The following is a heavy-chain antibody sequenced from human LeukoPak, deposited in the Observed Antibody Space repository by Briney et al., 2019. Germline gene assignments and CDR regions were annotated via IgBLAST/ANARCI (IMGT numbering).Heavy chain of an antibody. Sequence: ASVKVSCKASGGTFSSYTISRVRQAPGQGLEWMGRIIPILGIANYAQKFQGRVTITADESTSTAYMELSSLRSEDTAVYYCARAEMATIGEFDYWGQGTLVTVSS. J-gene: IGHJ4*02. CDR2: IIPILGIA. CDR1: GGTFSSYT. V-gene: IGHV1-69*02. CDR3: ARAEMATIGEFDY. D-gene: IGHD5-24*01.